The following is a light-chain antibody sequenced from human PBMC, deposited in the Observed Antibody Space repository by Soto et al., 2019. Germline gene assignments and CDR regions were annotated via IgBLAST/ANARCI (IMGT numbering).Light chain of an antibody. CDR2: DAS. V-gene: IGKV3-11*01. J-gene: IGKJ4*01. CDR3: QHCQSSPLT. Sequence: EIVLTQSPGTLSLSPGERATLSCRASQSVGFSLAWYQQKPGQPPRLLIYDASYRATGIPDRFSGSGSGTDFTLTISRLEPEDSAVYYCQHCQSSPLTCGGGTKVETK. CDR1: QSVGFS.